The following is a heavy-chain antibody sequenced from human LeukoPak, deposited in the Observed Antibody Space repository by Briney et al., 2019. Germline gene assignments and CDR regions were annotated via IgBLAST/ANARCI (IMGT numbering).Heavy chain of an antibody. Sequence: GGSLRLSCAASGFTVSSNYMSWVRQAPGKGLEWVSVIYSGGSTYYADSVKGRFTISRDNSKNTLYLQMNSLRAEDTAVYYCARDPVATTATGYYYYYYMDVWGKGTTVTVSS. V-gene: IGHV3-53*05. D-gene: IGHD1-1*01. CDR2: IYSGGST. J-gene: IGHJ6*03. CDR1: GFTVSSNY. CDR3: ARDPVATTATGYYYYYYMDV.